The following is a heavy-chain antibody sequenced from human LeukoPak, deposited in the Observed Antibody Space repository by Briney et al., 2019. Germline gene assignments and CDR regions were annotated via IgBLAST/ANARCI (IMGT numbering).Heavy chain of an antibody. J-gene: IGHJ3*02. Sequence: VASVKVSCKASGGTFSSYAISWVRQAPGQGLEWMGGIIPIFGTANYAQKFQGRVTITADGSTSTAYMELRSLRSDDTAVYYCARVAGSGRRNDIWGQGTMVTVSS. CDR1: GGTFSSYA. D-gene: IGHD3-10*01. CDR2: IIPIFGTA. V-gene: IGHV1-69*01. CDR3: ARVAGSGRRNDI.